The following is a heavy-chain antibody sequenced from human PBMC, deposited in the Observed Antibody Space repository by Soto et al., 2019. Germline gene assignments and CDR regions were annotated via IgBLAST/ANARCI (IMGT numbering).Heavy chain of an antibody. CDR2: ISYDGSNK. J-gene: IGHJ4*02. CDR3: AKDLDSSGWYSDY. Sequence: QVQLVESGGGVVQPGRSLRLSCAASGFTFSSYGMHWVRQAPGKGLEWVAVISYDGSNKYYADSVKGRFTISRDNSKNTLYLQMNSLRAEDTAVYYCAKDLDSSGWYSDYWGPGTLVTVSS. CDR1: GFTFSSYG. V-gene: IGHV3-30*18. D-gene: IGHD6-19*01.